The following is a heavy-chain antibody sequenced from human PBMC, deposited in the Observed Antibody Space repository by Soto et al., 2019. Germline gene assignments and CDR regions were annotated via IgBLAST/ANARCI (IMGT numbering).Heavy chain of an antibody. CDR3: AKDRSENFWVYYYAMDV. V-gene: IGHV3-23*01. J-gene: IGHJ6*02. D-gene: IGHD6-19*01. CDR2: ISGSSSGT. CDR1: GFNFGAYA. Sequence: LRLACEASGFNFGAYAMSWVRQAPGKGLEWVSGISGSSSGTYYTDSVKGRFTISRDNSKNTVYLQMNSLRGEDTAVYYCAKDRSENFWVYYYAMDVWGQGTAVTVSS.